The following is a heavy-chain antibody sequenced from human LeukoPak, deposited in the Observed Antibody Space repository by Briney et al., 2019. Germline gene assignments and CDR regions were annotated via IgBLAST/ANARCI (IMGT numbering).Heavy chain of an antibody. Sequence: PSETLSLTCTVSGGSISSYYWSWIRQPPGKGLEWIGYIYYSGSTNYNPSLKSRVTISVDTSKNQFSLKLSSVTAADTAVYYCASFLAVAGTFTLDYWGQGTLVTVSS. V-gene: IGHV4-59*01. CDR1: GGSISSYY. CDR2: IYYSGST. CDR3: ASFLAVAGTFTLDY. J-gene: IGHJ4*02. D-gene: IGHD6-19*01.